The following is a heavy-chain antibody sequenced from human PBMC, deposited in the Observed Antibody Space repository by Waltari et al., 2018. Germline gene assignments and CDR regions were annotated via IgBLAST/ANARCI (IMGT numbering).Heavy chain of an antibody. V-gene: IGHV3-30*02. CDR1: GFTFSSYG. CDR3: ATFALDYVWGRYRFDPRDY. Sequence: QVQLVESGGGVVQPGGSLRLSCAASGFTFSSYGMHWVRQAPGKGLEWVAFIRYDGSNKYYADSVKGRFTISRDNSKNTLYLQMNSLTSDDTAVYYCATFALDYVWGRYRFDPRDYWGQGTLVTVSS. CDR2: IRYDGSNK. J-gene: IGHJ4*02. D-gene: IGHD3-16*02.